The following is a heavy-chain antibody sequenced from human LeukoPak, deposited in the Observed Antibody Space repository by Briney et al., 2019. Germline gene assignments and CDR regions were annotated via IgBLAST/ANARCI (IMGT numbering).Heavy chain of an antibody. J-gene: IGHJ4*02. Sequence: PSETLSLTCTVSGGSFSSYYCSWIRQPAGKGLEWIGRIYTSGSTNYNPSLKSRITMSVDTSKNQFSLKLSSVTAADTAVYYCARGGAYYYDSSGYYYAHQLNYWGQGTLVTVSS. D-gene: IGHD3-22*01. V-gene: IGHV4-4*07. CDR1: GGSFSSYY. CDR2: IYTSGST. CDR3: ARGGAYYYDSSGYYYAHQLNY.